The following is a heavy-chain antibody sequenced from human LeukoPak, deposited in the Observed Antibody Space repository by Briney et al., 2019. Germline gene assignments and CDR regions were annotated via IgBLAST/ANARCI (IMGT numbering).Heavy chain of an antibody. CDR1: GFTFSSYA. Sequence: GGSLRLSCAASGFTFSSYAMHWVRQAPGKGLEWVSAISGSGGSTYYADSVKGRFTISRDNSKNTLYLQMNSLRAEDTAVYYCAKDLPYYDSSGYPDAFDIWGQGTMVTVSS. J-gene: IGHJ3*02. CDR2: ISGSGGST. CDR3: AKDLPYYDSSGYPDAFDI. V-gene: IGHV3-23*01. D-gene: IGHD3-22*01.